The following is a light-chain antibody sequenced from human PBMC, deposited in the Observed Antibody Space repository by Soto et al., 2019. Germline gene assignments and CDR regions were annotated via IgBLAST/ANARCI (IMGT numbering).Light chain of an antibody. CDR2: AAS. CDR1: QGISNY. Sequence: DIHMTQSPSSLSASVGDRVTITCRASQGISNYLAWYQQKPGKVPTLLIYAASTLQSGVPSRFSGSGSGTDFTRTMSCLPPEDVATDYCQKYNSAPWTFGQGTKVEIK. CDR3: QKYNSAPWT. J-gene: IGKJ1*01. V-gene: IGKV1-27*01.